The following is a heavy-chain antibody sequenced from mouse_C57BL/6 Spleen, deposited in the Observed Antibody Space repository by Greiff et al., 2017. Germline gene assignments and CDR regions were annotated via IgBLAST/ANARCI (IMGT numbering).Heavy chain of an antibody. V-gene: IGHV1-61*01. Sequence: VQLQQPGAELVRPGSSVKLSCKASGYTLTSYWMDWVKQRPGQGLEWIGNIYPSDSETHYNQKFKDKATLTVDKSSSTAFMQLSSLTSEDSAVYYCARSRPAQATYLDYWGQGTTLTVSS. CDR2: IYPSDSET. D-gene: IGHD3-2*02. J-gene: IGHJ2*01. CDR1: GYTLTSYW. CDR3: ARSRPAQATYLDY.